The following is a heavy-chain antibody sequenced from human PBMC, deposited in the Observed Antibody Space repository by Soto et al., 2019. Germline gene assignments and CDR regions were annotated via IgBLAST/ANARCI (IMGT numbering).Heavy chain of an antibody. J-gene: IGHJ4*02. Sequence: GASVKVSCKASGYTFTSYGIIWVRQAPGQGLEWMGWISAYNGNTNYAQKLQGRVTMTTDTSTSTAYMELRSLRSDDTAVYYCARTANDFWSGYLFDYWGQGTLVTVSS. CDR1: GYTFTSYG. D-gene: IGHD3-3*01. CDR2: ISAYNGNT. CDR3: ARTANDFWSGYLFDY. V-gene: IGHV1-18*01.